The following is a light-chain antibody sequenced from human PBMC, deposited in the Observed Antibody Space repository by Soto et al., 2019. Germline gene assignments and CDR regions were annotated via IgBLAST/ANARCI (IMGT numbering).Light chain of an antibody. CDR3: QQYGGAPDT. Sequence: EIVLTQSPGTLSFSAGERATLSCRASQRVNSRYLAWYQQKPGQAPRLLIYGASNRATGIPDRFSGSGSGTDFTLTISRLEPEDSAVYYCQQYGGAPDTFGQGTKVDIK. CDR1: QRVNSRY. CDR2: GAS. V-gene: IGKV3-20*01. J-gene: IGKJ1*01.